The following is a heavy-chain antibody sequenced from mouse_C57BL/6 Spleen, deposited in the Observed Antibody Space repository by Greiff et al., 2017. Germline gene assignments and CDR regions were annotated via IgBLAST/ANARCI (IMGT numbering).Heavy chain of an antibody. CDR1: GYTFTSYW. D-gene: IGHD1-1*01. V-gene: IGHV1-50*01. J-gene: IGHJ2*01. Sequence: QVQLQQPGAELVKPGASVKLSCKASGYTFTSYWMQWVKQRPGQGLEWIGEIDPSDSYTNYNQKFKGKATLTVDTSSSTAYMQLSSLTSEDPAVYYCASSYYYGSSYYFDYWGQGTTLTVSS. CDR2: IDPSDSYT. CDR3: ASSYYYGSSYYFDY.